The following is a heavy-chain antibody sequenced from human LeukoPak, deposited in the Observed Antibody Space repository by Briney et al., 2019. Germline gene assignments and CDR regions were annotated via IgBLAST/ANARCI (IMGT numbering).Heavy chain of an antibody. CDR2: ISWNSGSI. CDR3: AKDFHGSGSCLSD. CDR1: GFTFDDYA. J-gene: IGHJ4*02. D-gene: IGHD3-10*01. V-gene: IGHV3-9*01. Sequence: PGRSLRLSCAASGFTFDDYAMHWVRQAPGKGLEWVSGISWNSGSIGYADSVKGRFTISRDNAKNSLYLQMNSLRAEDTALYYCAKDFHGSGSCLSDWGQGTLVTVSS.